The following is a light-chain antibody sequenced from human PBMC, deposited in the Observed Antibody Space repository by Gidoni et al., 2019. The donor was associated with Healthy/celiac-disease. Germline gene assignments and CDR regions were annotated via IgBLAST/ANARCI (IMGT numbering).Light chain of an antibody. J-gene: IGLJ2*01. Sequence: SSELTQDPAVSVALGQTVRITCQGDSLRSYYASWYQQKAGQAPVLVIYGKNNRPSGIRDRFSGSSSGDTASLIITGAQAEDEADYYCNSRDSSGNHLVFGGGTKLTVL. CDR2: GKN. V-gene: IGLV3-19*01. CDR3: NSRDSSGNHLV. CDR1: SLRSYY.